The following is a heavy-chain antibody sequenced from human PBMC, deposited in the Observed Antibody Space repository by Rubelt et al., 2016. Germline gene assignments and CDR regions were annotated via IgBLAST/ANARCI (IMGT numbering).Heavy chain of an antibody. V-gene: IGHV3-23*01. CDR1: DFPFSSYA. CDR3: AKEKYSYGYAGDY. D-gene: IGHD5-18*01. Sequence: EVQLLESGGGLVQPGGSRRLSCPASDFPFSSYALSWVRQAPGKGLEWVSALRGSGGRTYYADSVKGWFTISRDNSKNTLYLQMNSLRAEETAVYYCAKEKYSYGYAGDYWGQGTLVTVSS. J-gene: IGHJ4*02. CDR2: LRGSGGRT.